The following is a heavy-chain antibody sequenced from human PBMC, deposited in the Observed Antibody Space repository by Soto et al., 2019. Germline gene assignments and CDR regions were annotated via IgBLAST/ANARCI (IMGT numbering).Heavy chain of an antibody. CDR3: ARGIGGFDS. J-gene: IGHJ4*02. CDR2: IYYSGTT. V-gene: IGHV4-30-4*01. CDR1: GDSISTYDYY. Sequence: SETLSLTCTVSGDSISTYDYYWSWFRQPPGEGLQWIGYIYYSGTTFYNPSLKSRITLSMDTSKNQFSLRLSSVTVADTAVYYCARGIGGFDSWGQGTLVTVSS. D-gene: IGHD3-10*01.